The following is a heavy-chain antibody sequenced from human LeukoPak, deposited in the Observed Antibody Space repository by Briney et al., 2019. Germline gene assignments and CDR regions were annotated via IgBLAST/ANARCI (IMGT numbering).Heavy chain of an antibody. V-gene: IGHV1-69*13. Sequence: ASVKVSCKASGGTFSSYAISWVRQAPGQGLEWMGGIIPIFGTANYAQKFQGRVTITADESTSTAYMELSSLRSEDTAVYYCARDYGAGGYYYYMDVWGKGTTVTVSS. J-gene: IGHJ6*03. CDR2: IIPIFGTA. CDR1: GGTFSSYA. D-gene: IGHD3-16*01. CDR3: ARDYGAGGYYYYMDV.